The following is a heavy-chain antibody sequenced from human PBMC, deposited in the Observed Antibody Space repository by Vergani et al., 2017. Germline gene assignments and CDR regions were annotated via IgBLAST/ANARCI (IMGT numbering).Heavy chain of an antibody. J-gene: IGHJ6*02. CDR1: GFTFSSYA. CDR3: ARPGSTGGYYGMDV. CDR2: ISYDGSNK. Sequence: QVQLVESGGGVVQPGRSLRLSCAASGFTFSSYAMHWVRQAPGKGLEWVAVISYDGSNKYYADSVKGRFTISRDNSKNTLYLQMNSLRAEDTAVYYCARPGSTGGYYGMDVWGQGTTVTVSS. D-gene: IGHD3-10*01. V-gene: IGHV3-30*01.